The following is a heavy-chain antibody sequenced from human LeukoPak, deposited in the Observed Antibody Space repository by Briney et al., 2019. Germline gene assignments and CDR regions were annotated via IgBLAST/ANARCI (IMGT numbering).Heavy chain of an antibody. V-gene: IGHV3-23*01. D-gene: IGHD2-2*01. J-gene: IGHJ3*02. CDR2: ISGSGGST. Sequence: GGSLRLSCAASGFTFSSYAMSWVRQAPGKGLEWVSAISGSGGSTYYADSVKGRFTISRDNSKNTLYPQMNSLRAEDTAVYYCAKDRKDCSSTSCYHGDAFDIWGQGTMVTVSS. CDR1: GFTFSSYA. CDR3: AKDRKDCSSTSCYHGDAFDI.